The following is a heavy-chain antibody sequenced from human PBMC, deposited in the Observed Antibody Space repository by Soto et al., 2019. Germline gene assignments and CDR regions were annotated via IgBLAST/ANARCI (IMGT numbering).Heavy chain of an antibody. CDR3: ARGVYYGSGSYTVVLYYYYGMDV. Sequence: SETLSLTCAVYGGSFSGYYWSWIRQPPGEGLEWIGEINHSRSTNYNPSLKSRVTISVDTSKNQFSLKLSSVTAADTAVYYCARGVYYGSGSYTVVLYYYYGMDVWGQGTTVTVSS. CDR1: GGSFSGYY. CDR2: INHSRST. D-gene: IGHD3-10*01. V-gene: IGHV4-34*01. J-gene: IGHJ6*02.